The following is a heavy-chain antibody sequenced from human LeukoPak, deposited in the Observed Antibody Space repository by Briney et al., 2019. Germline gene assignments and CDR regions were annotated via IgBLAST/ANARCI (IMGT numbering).Heavy chain of an antibody. CDR2: ISFGGGHI. Sequence: GGSLRLSCVASRFTFSSYSMTWVRRAPGTGLEWVSSISFGGGHIFYIDSVKGRFTIFRDDSKNSLYLEMNSLRAEDTAVYFCARIVLTPPYGMDVWGQGTTVTVS. J-gene: IGHJ6*02. V-gene: IGHV3-21*01. CDR1: RFTFSSYS. D-gene: IGHD2/OR15-2a*01. CDR3: ARIVLTPPYGMDV.